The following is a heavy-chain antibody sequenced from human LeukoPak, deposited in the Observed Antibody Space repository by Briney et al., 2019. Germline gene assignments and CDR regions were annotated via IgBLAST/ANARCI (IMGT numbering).Heavy chain of an antibody. Sequence: SETLSLTCAVYGGSFSGYYWSWIRQPPGKGLEWIGEINHSGSTNYNPSLKSRVTISVDTSKNQFSLKLSSVTAADTAVYYCARPSAYCGGDCYLGYYYYMDVWGKGTTVTVPS. CDR2: INHSGST. D-gene: IGHD2-21*01. CDR3: ARPSAYCGGDCYLGYYYYMDV. V-gene: IGHV4-34*01. J-gene: IGHJ6*03. CDR1: GGSFSGYY.